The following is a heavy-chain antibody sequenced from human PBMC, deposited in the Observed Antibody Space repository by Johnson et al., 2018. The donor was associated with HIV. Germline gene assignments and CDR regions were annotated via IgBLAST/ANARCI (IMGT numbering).Heavy chain of an antibody. V-gene: IGHV3-15*01. CDR1: GFTFSNAW. J-gene: IGHJ3*02. CDR2: IKSKTDGWTT. CDR3: TTAELGWTGLGAFDI. D-gene: IGHD3/OR15-3a*01. Sequence: VQLVESGGGLVKPGGSLRLSCAASGFTFSNAWMSWVRQAPGKGLEWVGRIKSKTDGWTTDYAAPVKGRFTISRDDSKNTLYLQMNSRKTEETAVYYCTTAELGWTGLGAFDIGGQGTMVTVSS.